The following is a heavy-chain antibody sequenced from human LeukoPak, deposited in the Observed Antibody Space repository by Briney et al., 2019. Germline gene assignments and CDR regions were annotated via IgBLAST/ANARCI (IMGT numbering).Heavy chain of an antibody. V-gene: IGHV3-21*01. CDR1: GFTFSSYT. D-gene: IGHD5-18*01. J-gene: IGHJ4*02. CDR3: ARDGGRGYSYGYNY. Sequence: GRSLRLSCAASGFTFSSYTMNWVRQAPGKGLEWVSSISSISRYIYYADSVKGRFTISRDNAKNSLYVEMNSLRAEDTAVDYCARDGGRGYSYGYNYWGQGTLVTVSS. CDR2: ISSISRYI.